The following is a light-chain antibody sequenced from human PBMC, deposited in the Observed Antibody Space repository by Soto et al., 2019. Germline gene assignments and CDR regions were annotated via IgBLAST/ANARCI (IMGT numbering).Light chain of an antibody. V-gene: IGLV4-69*01. Sequence: QSVLTQSPSASASLGASVKPTCTLSSGHSSYAIAWHQQQPEKGPRYLMKLNSDGSHSKGDGIPDRFSGSSSGAERYLTISSLQSEDEADYYCQTWGTGILVFGGGTKLTVL. J-gene: IGLJ2*01. CDR3: QTWGTGILV. CDR1: SGHSSYA. CDR2: LNSDGSH.